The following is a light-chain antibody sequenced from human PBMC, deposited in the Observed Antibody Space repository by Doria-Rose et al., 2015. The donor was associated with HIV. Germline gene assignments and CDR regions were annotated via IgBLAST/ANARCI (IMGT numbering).Light chain of an antibody. J-gene: IGKJ1*01. Sequence: ASQSVSSSYLAWYQQKPGQAPRLLIYAASSRATGIPGRFSGSGSGTDFTLTISRLEPEDFAVYYCQQYGSTPRTLGQGTKVEIK. CDR3: QQYGSTPRT. CDR1: QSVSSSY. V-gene: IGKV3-20*01. CDR2: AAS.